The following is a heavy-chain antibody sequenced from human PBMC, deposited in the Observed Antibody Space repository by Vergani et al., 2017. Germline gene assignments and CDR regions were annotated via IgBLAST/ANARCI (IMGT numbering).Heavy chain of an antibody. CDR1: GYSFTNYW. V-gene: IGHV5-51*01. Sequence: EMQLVQSGAEVKKPGESLKISCKGSGYSFTNYWIGWVRQMPGKGLEWMGIIYPGDSDTRYSPSFQGQVTISADKSINTAYLQWSSLKASDTAIYYCTRHVPCGDGACLHFDHWGQGTQVTVSS. J-gene: IGHJ4*02. CDR3: TRHVPCGDGACLHFDH. D-gene: IGHD2-21*01. CDR2: IYPGDSDT.